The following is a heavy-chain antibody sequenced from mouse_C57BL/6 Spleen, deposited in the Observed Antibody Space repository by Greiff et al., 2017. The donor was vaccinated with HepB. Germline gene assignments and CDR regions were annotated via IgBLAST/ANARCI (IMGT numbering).Heavy chain of an antibody. CDR1: GFTFSSYT. CDR2: ISGGGGNT. J-gene: IGHJ2*01. D-gene: IGHD1-1*01. CDR3: ARQGDYYDEIFDY. Sequence: EVQRVESGGGLVKPGGSLKLSCAASGFTFSSYTMSWVRQTPEKRLEWVATISGGGGNTYYPDSVKGRFTISRDNAKNTLYLQMSSLRSEDTALYYCARQGDYYDEIFDYWGQGTTLTVSS. V-gene: IGHV5-9*01.